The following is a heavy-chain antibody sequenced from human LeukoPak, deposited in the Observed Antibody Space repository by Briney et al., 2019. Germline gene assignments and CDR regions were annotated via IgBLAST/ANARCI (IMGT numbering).Heavy chain of an antibody. Sequence: ASVKVSCKASGYTFNGYYIHWVRQAPGQGPEWLGWLDPKSGGTKYAQRFQGRVTMTWDTSISTAYMDLARLRSDDTAVYYCAVGLDIAMPGKVPTGWGQGTLVTVSS. CDR1: GYTFNGYY. D-gene: IGHD6-19*01. CDR2: LDPKSGGT. V-gene: IGHV1-2*02. CDR3: AVGLDIAMPGKVPTG. J-gene: IGHJ4*02.